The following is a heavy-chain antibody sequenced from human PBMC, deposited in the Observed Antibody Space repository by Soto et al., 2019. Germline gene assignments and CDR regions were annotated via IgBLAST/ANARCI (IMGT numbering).Heavy chain of an antibody. Sequence: GASLKVSCKASGYTFTSYGISWVRQAPGQGLEWMGWISAYNGNTNYAQKLQGRVTMTTDTSTSTAYMELRSLRSDDTAVYYCARDRRDVYYYYGMDVWGQGTTVTVSS. J-gene: IGHJ6*02. CDR3: ARDRRDVYYYYGMDV. CDR2: ISAYNGNT. V-gene: IGHV1-18*01. CDR1: GYTFTSYG.